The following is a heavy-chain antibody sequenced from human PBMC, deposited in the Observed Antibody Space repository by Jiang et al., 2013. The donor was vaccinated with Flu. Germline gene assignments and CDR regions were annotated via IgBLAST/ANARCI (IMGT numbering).Heavy chain of an antibody. CDR3: ARAATTPNDY. V-gene: IGHV3-48*02. CDR2: ISSSSSTI. D-gene: IGHD4-17*01. Sequence: WVSYISSSSSTIYYADSVKGRFTISRDNAKNSLYLQMNSLRDEDTAVYYCARAATTPNDYWGQGTLVTVSS. J-gene: IGHJ4*02.